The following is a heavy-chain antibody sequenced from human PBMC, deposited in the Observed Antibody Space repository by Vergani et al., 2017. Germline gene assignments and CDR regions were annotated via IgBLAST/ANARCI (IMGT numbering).Heavy chain of an antibody. V-gene: IGHV3-49*04. J-gene: IGHJ3*02. CDR3: VRDQVTMLGVSDALDI. CDR2: IRSKAYGQAT. Sequence: EVQLLESGGGLVQPGGSLRLSCEASGFSFPGYAMSWVRQAPGQGLEWVGGIRSKAYGQATIYAASVKGRFTISRDDSKSIAYLQMNNLQTEDTAMYYCVRDQVTMLGVSDALDIWGEGTMVTVPS. CDR1: GFSFPGYA. D-gene: IGHD3-10*01.